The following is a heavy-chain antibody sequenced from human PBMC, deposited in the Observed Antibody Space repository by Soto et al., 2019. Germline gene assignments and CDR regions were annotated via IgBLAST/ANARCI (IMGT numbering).Heavy chain of an antibody. CDR2: IYPGDSDT. CDR1: GYSFTSYW. CDR3: ARNRSVLTGYYKSYYYYGMDV. Sequence: PGESLKISCKGSGYSFTSYWIGWVRQMPGKGLEWMGIIYPGDSDTRYSPSFQGQVTISADKSISTAYLQWSSLKASDTAMYYCARNRSVLTGYYKSYYYYGMDVWGQGTTVTVSS. V-gene: IGHV5-51*01. D-gene: IGHD3-9*01. J-gene: IGHJ6*02.